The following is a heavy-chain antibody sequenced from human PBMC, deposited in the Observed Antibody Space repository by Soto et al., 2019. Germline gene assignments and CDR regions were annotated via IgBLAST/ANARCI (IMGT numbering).Heavy chain of an antibody. CDR2: MTGSGATI. J-gene: IGHJ4*02. V-gene: IGHV3-23*01. D-gene: IGHD2-21*01. CDR3: AKDAVYNDGLWLMDS. CDR1: GFTISTFA. Sequence: PGGSLRLSCAASGFTISTFAMTWVRQAPGKGLESVCGMTGSGATIHYADSVRGRFTISKDNSKNVLFLQMDYLRDEDTVIYYCAKDAVYNDGLWLMDSWGQGTLVTVSS.